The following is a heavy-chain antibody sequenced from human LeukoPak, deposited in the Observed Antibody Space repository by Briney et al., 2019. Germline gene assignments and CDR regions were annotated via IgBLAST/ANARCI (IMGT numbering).Heavy chain of an antibody. CDR3: ARGRALDY. J-gene: IGHJ4*02. CDR2: IYYSGST. Sequence: SETLSLTCTVSGGSISSYYWSWIRQPPGKGLEWIGYIYYSGSTNYNPSLKSRVTISVDTSKNQFSLKLSSVTAADTAVYYCARGRALDYWGQGTLVTVSS. V-gene: IGHV4-59*01. CDR1: GGSISSYY.